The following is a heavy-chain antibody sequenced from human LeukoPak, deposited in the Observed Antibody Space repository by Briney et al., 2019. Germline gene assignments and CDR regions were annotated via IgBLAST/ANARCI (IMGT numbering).Heavy chain of an antibody. Sequence: GGSPRLSCAASGFTFSSYAMSWVRQAPGKGLEWVSAISGSGGSTYYADSVKGRFTISRDNSKNTLYLQMNSLRAEDTAVYYCAKANWGEYGVALYWGQGTLVTVSS. CDR2: ISGSGGST. V-gene: IGHV3-23*01. CDR3: AKANWGEYGVALY. D-gene: IGHD7-27*01. J-gene: IGHJ4*02. CDR1: GFTFSSYA.